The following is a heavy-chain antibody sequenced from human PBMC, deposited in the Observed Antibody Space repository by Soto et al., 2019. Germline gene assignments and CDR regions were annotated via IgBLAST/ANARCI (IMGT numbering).Heavy chain of an antibody. Sequence: GGSLRLSCAASGFTFSNYAMSWVRQAPGKGLEWVSSISGSGGSNYYVDSVKGRFTVSRDNSKNTLYLQMNSLRAEDTAVYYCAKGVYSAGWSYYSDYWGQGTLVTAPQ. V-gene: IGHV3-23*01. CDR2: ISGSGGSN. D-gene: IGHD6-19*01. CDR1: GFTFSNYA. CDR3: AKGVYSAGWSYYSDY. J-gene: IGHJ4*02.